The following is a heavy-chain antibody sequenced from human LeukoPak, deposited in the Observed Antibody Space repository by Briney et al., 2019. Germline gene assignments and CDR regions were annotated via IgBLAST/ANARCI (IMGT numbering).Heavy chain of an antibody. J-gene: IGHJ4*02. D-gene: IGHD5-18*01. Sequence: GGSLRLSCVVSGFTFSESWMSWVRQAPGKGLGWVASLNLDGSDKYYVDSVKGRFTISRDNSKNTLYLQMNSLRAEDTAVYYCARDRYSYAFEYFDSWGQGTLVTVSS. CDR3: ARDRYSYAFEYFDS. V-gene: IGHV3-7*01. CDR1: GFTFSESW. CDR2: LNLDGSDK.